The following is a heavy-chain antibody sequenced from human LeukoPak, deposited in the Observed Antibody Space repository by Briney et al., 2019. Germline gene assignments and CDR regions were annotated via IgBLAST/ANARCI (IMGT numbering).Heavy chain of an antibody. CDR3: ARGYYYRG. D-gene: IGHD3-10*01. V-gene: IGHV4-61*02. Sequence: SETPSLTCTVSGGSVSSENSYWNWIRQPAGKGLEWIGRIYADGSSTYNPSLKSRVTISVDTSKNQFSLRLTSMTAADTAVYYCARGYYYRGWGQGTLVTVSS. CDR1: GGSVSSENSY. CDR2: IYADGSS. J-gene: IGHJ4*02.